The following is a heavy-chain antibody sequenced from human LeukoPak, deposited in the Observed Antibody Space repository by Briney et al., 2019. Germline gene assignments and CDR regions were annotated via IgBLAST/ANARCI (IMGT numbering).Heavy chain of an antibody. Sequence: PGGSLRLSCAASGFTISGSAMDWVRQASGKGLEWVGRIRNKANSYATAYDESVKGRFTISRDDSKNTAYLQMNSLKTEDTAVYYCAKLPGRIAAAGTRDYWGQGTLVTVSS. CDR2: IRNKANSYAT. V-gene: IGHV3-73*01. D-gene: IGHD6-13*01. CDR3: AKLPGRIAAAGTRDY. J-gene: IGHJ4*02. CDR1: GFTISGSA.